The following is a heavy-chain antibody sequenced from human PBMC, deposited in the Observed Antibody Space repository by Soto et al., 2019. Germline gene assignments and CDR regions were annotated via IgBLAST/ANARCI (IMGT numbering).Heavy chain of an antibody. CDR1: SVSISSGNW. Sequence: QVQLQESGPGLVKPSGTLSLTCAVSSVSISSGNWWSWVRQPPGKGLEWIGEIYHSGVTNYNPSRTRRVTLSAEKSRKQFFVDLTSATAAVSAVYYCAMHLGEAPFSPVDQWGQGTRVTVSS. D-gene: IGHD3-16*01. J-gene: IGHJ4*02. V-gene: IGHV4-4*02. CDR3: AMHLGEAPFSPVDQ. CDR2: IYHSGVT.